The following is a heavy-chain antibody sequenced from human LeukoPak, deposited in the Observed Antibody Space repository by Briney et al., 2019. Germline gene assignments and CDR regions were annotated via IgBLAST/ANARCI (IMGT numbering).Heavy chain of an antibody. CDR1: GGTFSSYA. J-gene: IGHJ6*03. V-gene: IGHV1-2*02. CDR2: INPNSGGT. D-gene: IGHD3-10*01. Sequence: ASVKVSCKASGGTFSSYAISWVRQAPGQGLEWMGWINPNSGGTNYAQKFQGRVTMTRDTSISTAYMELSRLRSDDTAVYYCAREYYYGSGSPTFYYMDVWGKGTTVTISS. CDR3: AREYYYGSGSPTFYYMDV.